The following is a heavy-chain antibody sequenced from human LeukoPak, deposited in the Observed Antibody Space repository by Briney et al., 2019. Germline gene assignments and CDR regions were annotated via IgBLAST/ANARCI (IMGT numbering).Heavy chain of an antibody. CDR1: GFTFDDYG. J-gene: IGHJ4*02. CDR3: ARDSSTYYYDSSGYLLDY. V-gene: IGHV3-20*04. Sequence: GGSLRLSCAASGFTFDDYGMSWVRQAPGKGLEWVSGINWNGGRTAYADSVKGRFTISRDNAKNFLYLQMNSLRAEDTAVYYCARDSSTYYYDSSGYLLDYWGQGTLVTVSS. CDR2: INWNGGRT. D-gene: IGHD3-22*01.